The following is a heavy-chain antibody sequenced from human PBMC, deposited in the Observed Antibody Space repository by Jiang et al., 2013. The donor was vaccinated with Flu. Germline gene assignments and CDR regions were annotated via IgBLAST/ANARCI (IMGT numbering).Heavy chain of an antibody. Sequence: QLLESGGVVVQPGGSLRLSCAASGFTFDDYTMHWVRQAPGKGLEWVSLISWDGGSTYYADSVKGRFTISRDNSKNSLYLQMNSLRTEDTALYYCAKGHCSGGSCSEVFDYWGQGTLVTVSS. J-gene: IGHJ4*02. D-gene: IGHD2-15*01. CDR3: AKGHCSGGSCSEVFDY. CDR2: ISWDGGST. V-gene: IGHV3-43*01. CDR1: GFTFDDYT.